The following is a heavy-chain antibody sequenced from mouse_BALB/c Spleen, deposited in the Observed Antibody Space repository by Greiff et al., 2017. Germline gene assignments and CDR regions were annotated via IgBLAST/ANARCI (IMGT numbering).Heavy chain of an antibody. V-gene: IGHV5-4*02. CDR3: ARDRGYDYLAY. CDR2: ISDGGSYT. D-gene: IGHD2-4*01. Sequence: EVKLVESGGGLVKPGGSLKLSCAASGFTFSDYYMYWVRQTPEKRLEWVATISDGGSYTYYPDSVKGRFTISRDNAKNNLYLQMSSLKSEDTAMYYCARDRGYDYLAYWGQGTLVTVSA. CDR1: GFTFSDYY. J-gene: IGHJ3*01.